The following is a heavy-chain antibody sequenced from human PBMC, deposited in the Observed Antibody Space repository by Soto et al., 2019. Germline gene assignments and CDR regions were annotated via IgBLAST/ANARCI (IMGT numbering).Heavy chain of an antibody. CDR3: ARATVGRGGYAFDI. D-gene: IGHD4-17*01. Sequence: ASVKVSCKASGYTFTGYYIHWVRQAPGQGLEWMGWINPNSGGTNYAQKFQGWVTMTRDTSISTAYMELSRLRSDDTAVYYCARATVGRGGYAFDIWGEGTMITVSS. CDR1: GYTFTGYY. CDR2: INPNSGGT. V-gene: IGHV1-2*04. J-gene: IGHJ3*02.